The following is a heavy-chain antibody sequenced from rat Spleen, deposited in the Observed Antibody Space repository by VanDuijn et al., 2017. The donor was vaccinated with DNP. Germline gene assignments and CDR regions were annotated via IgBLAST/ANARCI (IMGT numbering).Heavy chain of an antibody. Sequence: EVQLVETGGGLVQPGRSLKLSCVASGFTFSNYWMYWIRQAPGKGLEWIASINPDGGSAYYPGSVKGRFTISRDNAENTVYLQMNSLRSEDTATYYCTKGVYYYFDYWGQGLMVTVSS. CDR3: TKGVYYYFDY. J-gene: IGHJ2*01. CDR2: INPDGGSA. CDR1: GFTFSNYW. V-gene: IGHV5-58*01. D-gene: IGHD1-2*01.